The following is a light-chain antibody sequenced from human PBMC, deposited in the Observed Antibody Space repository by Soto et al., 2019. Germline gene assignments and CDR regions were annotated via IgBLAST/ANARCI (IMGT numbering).Light chain of an antibody. CDR3: SSYTNTGTLVV. Sequence: QSALTQPPSASGSPGQSVTISCTGTSSDVGGYNYVSWYQHHPGRAPKLIISEVANRPSGVSDRFSGSKSGSLASLTISGLQADDEAVYYCSSYTNTGTLVVFGVGTKLTVL. CDR2: EVA. J-gene: IGLJ3*02. CDR1: SSDVGGYNY. V-gene: IGLV2-14*01.